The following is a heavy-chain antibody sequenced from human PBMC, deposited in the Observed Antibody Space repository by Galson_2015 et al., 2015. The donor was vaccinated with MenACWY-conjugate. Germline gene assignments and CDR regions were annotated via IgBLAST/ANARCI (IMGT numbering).Heavy chain of an antibody. D-gene: IGHD3-3*02. CDR2: MYYSGSA. CDR3: ARGVNLASMAGY. Sequence: ETLSLTCPVSGGSINSYYWSWIRQPPGKGLEWIGYMYYSGSANYNPSLKSRVTISVDTSKNRFSLTMTSVTAADTAVYYCARGVNLASMAGYWGQGTLVTVSS. CDR1: GGSINSYY. V-gene: IGHV4-59*01. J-gene: IGHJ4*02.